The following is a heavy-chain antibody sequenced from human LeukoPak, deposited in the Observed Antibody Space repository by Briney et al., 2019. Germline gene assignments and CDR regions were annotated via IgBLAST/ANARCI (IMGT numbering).Heavy chain of an antibody. V-gene: IGHV3-53*01. Sequence: GGSLRLSCTVSGFTVSSNSMSWVRQAPGKGLEGVSFIYSDNTHYSYSVKGRVTISTDNTKDTLYLQMNSLRAEDTAVYYCARRAGAYSHPYDYWGQGTLVTVSS. CDR3: ARRAGAYSHPYDY. J-gene: IGHJ4*02. D-gene: IGHD4/OR15-4a*01. CDR2: IYSDNT. CDR1: GFTVSSNS.